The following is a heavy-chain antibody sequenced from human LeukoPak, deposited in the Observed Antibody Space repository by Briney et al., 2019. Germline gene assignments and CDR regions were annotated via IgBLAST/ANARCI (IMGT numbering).Heavy chain of an antibody. CDR3: ARDNAKQWLVRPRDAFDI. CDR2: INAGNGNT. CDR1: GYTFTSYA. J-gene: IGHJ3*02. V-gene: IGHV1-3*01. Sequence: EASVKVSCKAPGYTFTSYAMHWVRQAPGQRLEWMGWINAGNGNTKYSQKFQGRVTITRDTSASTAYMELSSLRSEDTAVYYCARDNAKQWLVRPRDAFDIWGQGTMVTVSS. D-gene: IGHD6-19*01.